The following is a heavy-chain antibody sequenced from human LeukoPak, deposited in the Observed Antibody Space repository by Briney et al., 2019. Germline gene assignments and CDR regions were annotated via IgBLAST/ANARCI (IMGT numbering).Heavy chain of an antibody. V-gene: IGHV3-7*01. D-gene: IGHD3-10*01. Sequence: PGGSLRLSCAASGFTFSSYWMSWVRQAPGRGLEWVANIKQDGSEEYYVDSVKGRFTISRDNAKNSLYLQMNSLRAEDTAVYYCARVKVVRGPVNYYYGMDVWGQGTTVTVSS. CDR2: IKQDGSEE. CDR1: GFTFSSYW. CDR3: ARVKVVRGPVNYYYGMDV. J-gene: IGHJ6*02.